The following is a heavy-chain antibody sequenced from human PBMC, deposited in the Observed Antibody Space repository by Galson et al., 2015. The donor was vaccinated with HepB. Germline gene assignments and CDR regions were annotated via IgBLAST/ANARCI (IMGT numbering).Heavy chain of an antibody. V-gene: IGHV3-21*06. J-gene: IGHJ2*01. D-gene: IGHD4-17*01. Sequence: SLRLSCAASGFTFSNYSMNWVRQAPGKGLEWVSSISSSSSSYIYYADSMKGRFTISRDNAKNSLYLQMNSLRAEDTAVYYCARDLHGDYGYWYFDLWGRGTLVTVSS. CDR3: ARDLHGDYGYWYFDL. CDR1: GFTFSNYS. CDR2: ISSSSSSYI.